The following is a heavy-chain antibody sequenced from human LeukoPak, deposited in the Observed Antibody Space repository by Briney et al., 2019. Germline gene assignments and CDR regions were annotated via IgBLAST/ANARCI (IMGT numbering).Heavy chain of an antibody. J-gene: IGHJ4*02. D-gene: IGHD3-10*01. CDR2: IFHTGHT. V-gene: IGHV4-30-2*01. CDR1: GGSISSGDYP. CDR3: ARGFYGSGSQFDY. Sequence: KTSETLSLTCAVSGGSISSGDYPWNWIRQPPGKGLEWIGYIFHTGHTSYNPSLKSRVTISVDMSKNQLSLKLSSVTAADTAVYYCARGFYGSGSQFDYWGQGTLVTVSS.